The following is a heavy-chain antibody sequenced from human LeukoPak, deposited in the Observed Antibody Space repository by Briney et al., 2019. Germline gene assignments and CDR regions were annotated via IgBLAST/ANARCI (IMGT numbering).Heavy chain of an antibody. D-gene: IGHD3-3*01. CDR3: QAGGYDFWSGYPYNFDY. V-gene: IGHV4-39*01. CDR1: GGSISSSSYY. J-gene: IGHJ4*02. Sequence: SETLSLTCTVSGGSISSSSYYWGWIRQPPGTGLEWIGSIYYSGSIYYNPSLKSRVTISVDTSKNQFSLKLSSVTAADTAVYYCQAGGYDFWSGYPYNFDYWGQGTLVTVSS. CDR2: IYYSGSI.